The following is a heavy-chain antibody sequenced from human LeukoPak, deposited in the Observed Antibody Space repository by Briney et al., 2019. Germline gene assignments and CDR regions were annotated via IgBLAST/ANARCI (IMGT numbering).Heavy chain of an antibody. CDR2: IYYSGST. V-gene: IGHV4-39*01. CDR1: GGSVGSSSYY. D-gene: IGHD1-20*01. Sequence: PSETLSLTCTVSGGSVGSSSYYWGWIRQPPGKGLEWIGSIYYSGSTYYNPSLKSRVTISVDTSKNQFSLKLSSVTAADTAVYYCARTLTGSAYYFDYWGQGTLVTVSS. CDR3: ARTLTGSAYYFDY. J-gene: IGHJ4*02.